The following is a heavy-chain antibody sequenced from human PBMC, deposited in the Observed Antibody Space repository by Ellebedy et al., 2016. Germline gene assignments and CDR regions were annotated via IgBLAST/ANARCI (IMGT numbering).Heavy chain of an antibody. CDR1: GFTFGDYA. J-gene: IGHJ3*02. V-gene: IGHV3-49*03. Sequence: GGSLRLXCTASGFTFGDYAMSWFRQAPGKGLEWVGFIRSKAYGGTTEYAASVKGRFTISRDDSKSIAYLQMNSLKTEDTAVYYCTRDTYSNEAFDIWGQGTMVTVSS. D-gene: IGHD6-13*01. CDR3: TRDTYSNEAFDI. CDR2: IRSKAYGGTT.